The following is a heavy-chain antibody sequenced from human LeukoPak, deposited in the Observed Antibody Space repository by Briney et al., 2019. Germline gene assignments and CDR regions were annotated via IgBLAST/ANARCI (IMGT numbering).Heavy chain of an antibody. Sequence: SETLSLTCTVSGGSISSYYRSWIRQPPGKGLEWIGYIYYSGSTNYNPSLKSRVTISVDTSKNQFSLKLSSVTAADTAVYYCARGADPGDVDTAMVSFDYWGQGTLVTVSS. V-gene: IGHV4-59*01. CDR2: IYYSGST. CDR1: GGSISSYY. J-gene: IGHJ4*02. CDR3: ARGADPGDVDTAMVSFDY. D-gene: IGHD5-18*01.